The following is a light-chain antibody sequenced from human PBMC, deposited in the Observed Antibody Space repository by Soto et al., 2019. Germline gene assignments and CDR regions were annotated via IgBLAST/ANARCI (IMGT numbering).Light chain of an antibody. CDR1: SSTLGGNS. J-gene: IGLJ1*01. CDR3: GSWDRSLSAYV. CDR2: DDN. Sequence: QSVLTQPPSVTAAPGQKVTISYSGSSSTLGGNSVSWYQQLPGTAPKLLIYDDNKRPSGIPDRFSGSKSGTSAALGITGFQTGDEADYYCGSWDRSLSAYVFGTGTKVTVL. V-gene: IGLV1-51*01.